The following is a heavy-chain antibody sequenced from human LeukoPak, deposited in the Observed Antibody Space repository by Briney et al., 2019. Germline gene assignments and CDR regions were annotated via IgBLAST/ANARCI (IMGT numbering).Heavy chain of an antibody. CDR3: ARESDVGKDFDC. Sequence: ASVKVSCKASGYTFTYHYIHLVRHAPGQGLEWMGIINPSNGDTNYAQRFQGRVTITRDTSTSTVYMELSSLDSEDTAVYYCARESDVGKDFDCWGQGTLVTVSS. CDR2: INPSNGDT. V-gene: IGHV1-46*01. D-gene: IGHD1-1*01. CDR1: GYTFTYHY. J-gene: IGHJ4*02.